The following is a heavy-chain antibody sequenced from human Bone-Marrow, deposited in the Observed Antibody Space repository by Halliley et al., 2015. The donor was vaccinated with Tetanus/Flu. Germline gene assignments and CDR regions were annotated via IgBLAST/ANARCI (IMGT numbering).Heavy chain of an antibody. J-gene: IGHJ5*02. CDR3: ARAVTGMWQDFNWFDP. V-gene: IGHV4-31*01. D-gene: IGHD2-21*02. CDR2: ISSSGTT. CDR1: GGSINSGGFY. Sequence: TLSLTCTVSGGSINSGGFYWSWIRQHPGKGLEWIGYISSSGTTYYNPSLKSPVTVSVDTSKNQFSLKLTSVTAADTAIYYCARAVTGMWQDFNWFDPWGQGMQVTVSS.